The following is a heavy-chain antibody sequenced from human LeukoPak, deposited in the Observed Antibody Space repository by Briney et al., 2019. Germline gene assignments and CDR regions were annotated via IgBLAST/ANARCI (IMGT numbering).Heavy chain of an antibody. CDR2: ISGVGST. CDR1: GFTFSSFT. J-gene: IGHJ5*02. V-gene: IGHV3-66*01. CDR3: ARSGYYYDSSGSSS. D-gene: IGHD3-22*01. Sequence: GGSLRLSCTVSGFTFSSFTMNWVRQGPGKGLEWVSSISGVGSTSYADSVKGRFTISRDNSRTTLYLQMDSLRPEDTAVYYCARSGYYYDSSGSSSWGQGTLVTVSS.